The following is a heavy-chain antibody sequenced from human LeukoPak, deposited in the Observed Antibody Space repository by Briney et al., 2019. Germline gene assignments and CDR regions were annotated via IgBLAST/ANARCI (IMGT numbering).Heavy chain of an antibody. CDR3: ATTRFDFWSDLPLSGFDH. J-gene: IGHJ4*02. D-gene: IGHD3-3*01. V-gene: IGHV3-21*01. Sequence: GGSLRLSCAASGFTFSSYSMNWVRQAPGKGLEWVSYITSSSSYIYYADSVKGRLTISRDNAKNSLYLQMNSLRAEDTAVYYCATTRFDFWSDLPLSGFDHWGQGTLVTVSS. CDR2: ITSSSSYI. CDR1: GFTFSSYS.